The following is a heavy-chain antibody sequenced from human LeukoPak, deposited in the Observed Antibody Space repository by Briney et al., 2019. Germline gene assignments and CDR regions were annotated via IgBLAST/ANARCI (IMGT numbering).Heavy chain of an antibody. V-gene: IGHV4-31*03. D-gene: IGHD6-13*01. J-gene: IGHJ5*02. CDR2: IYYSGST. CDR3: ARDIRGSSRYSEGQGWFDP. CDR1: GGSISSGGYY. Sequence: SETLSLTCTVSGGSISSGGYYWSWIRQHPGKGLEWIGYIYYSGSTYYNPSLKSRVTISVDTSKNQFSLKLSSVTAADTAVYYCARDIRGSSRYSEGQGWFDPWGQGTLVTVSS.